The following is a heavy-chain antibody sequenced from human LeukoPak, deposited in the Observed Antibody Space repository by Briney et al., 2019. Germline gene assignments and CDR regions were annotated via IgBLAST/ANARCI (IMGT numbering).Heavy chain of an antibody. CDR2: INAGSGKT. V-gene: IGHV1-3*01. D-gene: IGHD6-6*01. Sequence: GASVKVSCKASGYTFTTYAIHWVRQAPGQRLEWMGWINAGSGKTKYSQKFQGRVTITRDTSASTAYMELSSLRSEDTAVYYCARADLGAARPYDYWGQGTLVTVSS. CDR1: GYTFTTYA. CDR3: ARADLGAARPYDY. J-gene: IGHJ4*02.